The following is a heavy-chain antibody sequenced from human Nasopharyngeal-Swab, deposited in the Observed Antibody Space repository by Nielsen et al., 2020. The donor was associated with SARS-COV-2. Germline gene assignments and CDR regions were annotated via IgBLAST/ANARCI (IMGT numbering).Heavy chain of an antibody. CDR1: GFSLSTSGVG. Sequence: SGPTLVKPTQTLTLTCTFSGFSLSTSGVGVGWIRQPPGKALEWLALIYWDDDKRYSPSLRSRLTISKDTSKSQVVLTMTNMDPVDTATYYCARIRDYGGNRDAFDIWGQGTMVTVSS. CDR2: IYWDDDK. D-gene: IGHD4-23*01. CDR3: ARIRDYGGNRDAFDI. V-gene: IGHV2-5*02. J-gene: IGHJ3*02.